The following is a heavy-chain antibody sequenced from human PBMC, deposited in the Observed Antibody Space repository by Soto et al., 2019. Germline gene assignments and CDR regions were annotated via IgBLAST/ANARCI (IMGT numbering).Heavy chain of an antibody. J-gene: IGHJ6*03. CDR1: GFNFGTYA. CDR2: AGSGSSR. Sequence: EVQLLESGGGLVQPGGSLRLACAASGFNFGTYAMGWVRQAPGRGLEWVSSAGSGSSRYYADSVRGRFTVSRDTSKSTLYLEMSSLRAEDTALYYCVKFRGQPYSYYHMDVWGKGTTVTVSS. CDR3: VKFRGQPYSYYHMDV. V-gene: IGHV3-23*01.